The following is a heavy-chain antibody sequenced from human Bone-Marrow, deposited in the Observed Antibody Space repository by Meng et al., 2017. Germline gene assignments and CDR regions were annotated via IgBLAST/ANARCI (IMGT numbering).Heavy chain of an antibody. CDR1: GYPFPGYY. J-gene: IGHJ4*02. D-gene: IGHD6-25*01. CDR2: IDCNHGGA. Sequence: RVEAGAGGKQTGALVRVSCKASGYPFPGYYIHWVRQAPGQGLEWLGRIDCNHGGAIYAQKFQDRVTMPRDTSIATAYMDLSRLTSDDTAVYYCARDAGRAASPRWGQGALVTVSS. CDR3: ARDAGRAASPR. V-gene: IGHV1-2*06.